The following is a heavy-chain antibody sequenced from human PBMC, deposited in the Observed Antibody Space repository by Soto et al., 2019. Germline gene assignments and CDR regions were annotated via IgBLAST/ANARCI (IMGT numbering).Heavy chain of an antibody. CDR2: ITDSGTGT. CDR3: AKGLINGRWYAED. CDR1: GFTFSSCV. V-gene: IGHV3-23*01. Sequence: EVHLLETGGGLVHPGESLRLSCGASGFTFSSCVMTWVRQAAGKGLEWVSCITDSGTGTYYADSVKGRFTISRDNSKNTMYLQMNNLRPEDTGVYYCAKGLINGRWYAEDWGQGTLVTVSS. D-gene: IGHD6-13*01. J-gene: IGHJ4*02.